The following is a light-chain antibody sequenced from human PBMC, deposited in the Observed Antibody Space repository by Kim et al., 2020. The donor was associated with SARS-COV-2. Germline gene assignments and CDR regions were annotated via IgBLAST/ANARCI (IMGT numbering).Light chain of an antibody. CDR2: DDN. CDR1: ISVLAHHY. CDR3: QSYDSSNLV. J-gene: IGLJ2*01. V-gene: IGLV6-57*03. Sequence: TSSPTPTISVLAHHYVHWYHQRPGRAPPTLIYDDNQRPSGFPHRFSGSIDSSSNSASLTVSGLKTEDDSDYYCQSYDSSNLVFGGGTQLTVL.